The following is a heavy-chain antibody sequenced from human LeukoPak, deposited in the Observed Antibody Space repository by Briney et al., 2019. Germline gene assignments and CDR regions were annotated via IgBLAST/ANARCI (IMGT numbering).Heavy chain of an antibody. CDR3: ARGGGSYYHDY. J-gene: IGHJ4*02. CDR1: GGSISSYY. CDR2: INHSGST. V-gene: IGHV4-34*01. Sequence: SETLSLTCTVSGGSISSYYWSWIRQPPRKGLEWIGEINHSGSTNYNPSLKSRVTISVDTSKNQFSLKLSSVTAADTALYYCARGGGSYYHDYWGQGALVTVSS. D-gene: IGHD1-26*01.